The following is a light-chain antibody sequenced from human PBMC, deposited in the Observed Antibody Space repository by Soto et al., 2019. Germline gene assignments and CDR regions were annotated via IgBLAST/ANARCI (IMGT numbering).Light chain of an antibody. CDR3: QHYRNWPFT. J-gene: IGKJ2*01. CDR1: QSDNSN. V-gene: IGKV3-15*01. CDR2: GAS. Sequence: IVVTHRAAALAASPGGSALPACGASQSDNSNLAWYQQKPGQAPRLLIYGASGRATGRPARFSGSGSGTEFTLTISSLQSEDFAVYYCQHYRNWPFTFGQGTKVDSK.